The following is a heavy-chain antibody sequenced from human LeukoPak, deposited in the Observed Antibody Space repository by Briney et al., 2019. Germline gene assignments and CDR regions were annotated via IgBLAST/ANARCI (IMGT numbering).Heavy chain of an antibody. V-gene: IGHV3-48*03. J-gene: IGHJ4*02. D-gene: IGHD3-3*01. CDR1: GXTFSSYE. Sequence: GGSLRLSCAASGXTFSSYEMNWVRQAPGKGREWVSYISSSGSTKYYADSVKGRFTISRDNAKNSLYLQMNSLRGGDTAVYYCAKDGTFGAATYYFDYWGQGTLVTVSS. CDR2: ISSSGSTK. CDR3: AKDGTFGAATYYFDY.